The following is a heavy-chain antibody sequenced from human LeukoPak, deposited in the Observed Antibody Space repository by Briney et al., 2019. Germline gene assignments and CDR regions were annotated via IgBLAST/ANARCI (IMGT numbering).Heavy chain of an antibody. J-gene: IGHJ3*02. CDR3: ARRITMIVIGRSWGAFDI. CDR2: IYYRGST. D-gene: IGHD3-22*01. CDR1: GGSISSHY. Sequence: SETLSLTCTVSGGSISSHYWSWIRQPPGKGLEWIGYIYYRGSTNYNPSLKSRVTISVDTSKNQFSLKLSSVTAADTAVYYCARRITMIVIGRSWGAFDIWGQGTMVTVSS. V-gene: IGHV4-59*11.